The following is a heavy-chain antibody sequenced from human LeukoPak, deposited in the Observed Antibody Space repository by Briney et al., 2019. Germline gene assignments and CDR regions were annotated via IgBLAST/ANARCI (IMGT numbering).Heavy chain of an antibody. Sequence: WASVKVSCKASGYTFPSYFMHWVRQAPGQGLEWMGIINPTGGSTTYARKFQGRVTMTRDTSTSTVYMELSSLRSDDTAVYYCARTAARRFDYWGQGTLVTVSS. V-gene: IGHV1-46*01. CDR2: INPTGGST. CDR1: GYTFPSYF. CDR3: ARTAARRFDY. J-gene: IGHJ4*02. D-gene: IGHD6-6*01.